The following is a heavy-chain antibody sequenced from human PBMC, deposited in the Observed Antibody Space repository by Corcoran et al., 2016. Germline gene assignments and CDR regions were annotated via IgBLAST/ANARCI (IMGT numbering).Heavy chain of an antibody. CDR3: AREDGRDDSPGNY. D-gene: IGHD1-26*01. V-gene: IGHV4-59*01. Sequence: QVQLQESGPGLVKPSETMSLTCTVSGGSISSYYWSWIRQPPGKGLEWIGYIYYSGSTNYNPSLKSRVTITVDQSKNQFSLKLSSVTAADTAVYYCAREDGRDDSPGNYWGQGTLVTISS. CDR2: IYYSGST. CDR1: GGSISSYY. J-gene: IGHJ4*02.